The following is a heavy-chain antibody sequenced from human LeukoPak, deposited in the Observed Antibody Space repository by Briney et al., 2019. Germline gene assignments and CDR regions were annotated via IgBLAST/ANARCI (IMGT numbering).Heavy chain of an antibody. D-gene: IGHD5-12*01. CDR3: ARDMRDDRGYSGYDPDY. CDR2: INPNSGGT. V-gene: IGHV1-2*02. Sequence: ASVKVSCKASGYTFTSYGISWVRQAPGQGLEWMGWINPNSGGTNYAQKFQGRVTMTRDTSISTAYMELSRLRSDDTAVYYCARDMRDDRGYSGYDPDYWGQGTLVTISS. CDR1: GYTFTSYG. J-gene: IGHJ4*02.